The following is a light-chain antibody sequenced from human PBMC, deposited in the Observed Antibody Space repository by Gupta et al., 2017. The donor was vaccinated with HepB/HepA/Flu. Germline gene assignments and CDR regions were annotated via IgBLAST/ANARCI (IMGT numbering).Light chain of an antibody. CDR3: QQRSNWPPGLT. CDR2: DAS. J-gene: IGKJ2*01. V-gene: IGKV3-11*01. Sequence: EIVLPQSPATLSLSPGERATLSCRASQSVGSSFAWYQQKPGQAPRLLIYDASNRDTAVPGRFSCSGSGTDFTLTISSLEPEDFAVDYCQQRSNWPPGLTFGQGTKLEIK. CDR1: QSVGSS.